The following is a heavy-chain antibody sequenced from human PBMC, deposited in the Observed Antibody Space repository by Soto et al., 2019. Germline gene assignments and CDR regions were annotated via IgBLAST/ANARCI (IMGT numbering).Heavy chain of an antibody. CDR1: GFTFSSYS. D-gene: IGHD3-10*01. CDR3: ARYTYYYGSGNYSP. J-gene: IGHJ5*02. V-gene: IGHV3-21*01. CDR2: ISSSSSYI. Sequence: EVQLMESGGGLVKPGGSLRLSCAASGFTFSSYSMNWVRQAPRKGLEWVSSISSSSSYIYYADSVKGRFTISRDNAKNSLYLQMNSLRAEDTAVYYCARYTYYYGSGNYSPWGQGTLVTVSS.